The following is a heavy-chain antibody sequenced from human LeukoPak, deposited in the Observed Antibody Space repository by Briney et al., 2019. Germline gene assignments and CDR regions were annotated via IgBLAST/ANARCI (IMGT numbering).Heavy chain of an antibody. V-gene: IGHV3-7*05. CDR2: IKQDGSEK. CDR1: GFTFSSSW. CDR3: ARDPYSSSWSYGMDV. D-gene: IGHD6-13*01. J-gene: IGHJ6*02. Sequence: PSGGSLRLSCVASGFTFSSSWMNWVRQAPEKGLEWVANIKQDGSEKVYVDSVKGRFTISRDNAKSSLYLQMSGLRAEDTAVYYCARDPYSSSWSYGMDVWGQGTTVTVSS.